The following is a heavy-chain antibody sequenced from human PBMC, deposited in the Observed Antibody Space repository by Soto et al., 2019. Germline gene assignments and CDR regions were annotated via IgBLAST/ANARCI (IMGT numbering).Heavy chain of an antibody. J-gene: IGHJ6*03. CDR3: ARQGCSGGSCSYYYYMDV. D-gene: IGHD2-15*01. CDR2: IYYSGST. V-gene: IGHV4-59*08. CDR1: GGSISSYY. Sequence: SETLSLTCTVSGGSISSYYWSWIRQPPGKGLEWIGYIYYSGSTNYNPSLKSRVTISVDTSKNQFSLKLSSVTAADTAVYYCARQGCSGGSCSYYYYMDVWGKGTTVTVSS.